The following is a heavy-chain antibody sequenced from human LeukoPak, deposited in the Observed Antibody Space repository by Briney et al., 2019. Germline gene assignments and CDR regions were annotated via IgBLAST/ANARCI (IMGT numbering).Heavy chain of an antibody. CDR2: IYHSGST. J-gene: IGHJ4*02. CDR1: GGSFSGYY. D-gene: IGHD3-10*01. CDR3: ARDLYYYGSGSQNYFDY. Sequence: PSETLSLTCAVYGGSFSGYYWSWIRQPPGKGLEWVGEIYHSGSTNYNPSLKSRVTISVDTSKNQFSLKLSSVTAADTAVYYCARDLYYYGSGSQNYFDYWGQGTLVTVSS. V-gene: IGHV4-34*01.